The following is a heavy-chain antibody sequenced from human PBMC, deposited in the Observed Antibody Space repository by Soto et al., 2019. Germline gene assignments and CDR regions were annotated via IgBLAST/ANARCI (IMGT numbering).Heavy chain of an antibody. Sequence: VQLVQSGAEVKKPGSSVKVSCQASGGTFSSYAISWVRQAPGQGLEWMGGIIPIFGTANYAQKFQGRVTITADESTSTAYMELSSLRSEDTAVYYCAGGIAAAARYYFDYWGQGTLVTVSS. V-gene: IGHV1-69*01. CDR2: IIPIFGTA. CDR3: AGGIAAAARYYFDY. J-gene: IGHJ4*02. D-gene: IGHD6-13*01. CDR1: GGTFSSYA.